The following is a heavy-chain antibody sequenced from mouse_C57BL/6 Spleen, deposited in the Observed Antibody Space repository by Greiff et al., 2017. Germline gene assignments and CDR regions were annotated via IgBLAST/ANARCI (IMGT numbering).Heavy chain of an antibody. CDR3: ARDYYGSNYGFAY. Sequence: QVQLQQPGAGLVKPGASVKLSCKASGYTFTSYWMHWVRQRPGQGLEWIGMIHPNSGSTNYNEKFKSKVTLTVDQSASTAYMQLSSLTSEDCAVYYCARDYYGSNYGFAYWGQGTLVTVSA. CDR2: IHPNSGST. J-gene: IGHJ3*01. D-gene: IGHD1-1*01. CDR1: GYTFTSYW. V-gene: IGHV1-64*01.